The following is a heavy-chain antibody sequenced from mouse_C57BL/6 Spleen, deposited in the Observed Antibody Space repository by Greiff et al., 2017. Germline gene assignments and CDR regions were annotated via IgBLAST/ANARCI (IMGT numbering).Heavy chain of an antibody. J-gene: IGHJ3*01. CDR3: AGPITRVVESSLAY. CDR2: ISSGSSTI. D-gene: IGHD1-1*01. V-gene: IGHV5-17*01. CDR1: GFTFSDYG. Sequence: DVMLVESGRGLVKPGGSLKLSCAASGFTFSDYGMHWVRQAPEKGLEWVAYISSGSSTIYYADTVKGRFTLSRDNAKNTLFLQMTSLRSEDTAMYYCAGPITRVVESSLAYGGQGTLVTVSA.